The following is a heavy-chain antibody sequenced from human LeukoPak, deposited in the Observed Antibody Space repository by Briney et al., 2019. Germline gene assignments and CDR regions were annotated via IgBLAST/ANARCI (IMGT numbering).Heavy chain of an antibody. CDR1: GGTFSSYA. D-gene: IGHD1-26*01. V-gene: IGHV1-69*05. CDR3: ARGPVSGIVYYFDY. Sequence: GASVKVSCKASGGTFSSYAISWVRQAPGQGLEWMGGIIPIFGTANYAQKFQGRVTITTDESTSTAYMELSSLRSEDTAVYYCARGPVSGIVYYFDYWGQGTLVTVSS. J-gene: IGHJ4*02. CDR2: IIPIFGTA.